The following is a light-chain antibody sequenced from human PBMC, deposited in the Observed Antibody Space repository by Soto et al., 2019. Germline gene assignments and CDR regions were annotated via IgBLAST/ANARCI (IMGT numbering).Light chain of an antibody. V-gene: IGLV2-14*01. Sequence: QSVLTQPASVSGFPGQSITISCTGTSSDVGGYNYVSWYQQHPGKAPKLMIYDVTNRPSGVSNRFSGSKSGNTASLTISGLQAEDEADYYCGSYTSSSTPLVFGGGTKVTVL. CDR2: DVT. CDR3: GSYTSSSTPLV. CDR1: SSDVGGYNY. J-gene: IGLJ3*02.